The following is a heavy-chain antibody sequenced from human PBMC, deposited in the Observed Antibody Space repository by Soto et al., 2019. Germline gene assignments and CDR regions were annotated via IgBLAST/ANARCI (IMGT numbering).Heavy chain of an antibody. CDR2: IYSGGST. Sequence: EVQLVESGGGLVQPGGSLRLSCAASGFTVSTKYMSWARQAPGKGLEWVSVIYSGGSTFYADSVRGRFTISRDNSKNKVNLQMNSLRAEDTAVYYCARDPWAADYWGQGTLVTVSS. J-gene: IGHJ4*02. CDR1: GFTVSTKY. V-gene: IGHV3-66*01. CDR3: ARDPWAADY. D-gene: IGHD3-16*01.